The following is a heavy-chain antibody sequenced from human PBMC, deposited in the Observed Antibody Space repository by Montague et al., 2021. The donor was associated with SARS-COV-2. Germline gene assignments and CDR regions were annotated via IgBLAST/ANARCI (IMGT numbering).Heavy chain of an antibody. D-gene: IGHD3-3*01. CDR3: ARVSRITIFGVVGWFDP. CDR1: GDSVSSNGGA. CDR2: TYYRSKWFY. Sequence: CAISGDSVSSNGGAWNWIRQSPSRGLEWLGRTYYRSKWFYDYAVSLKSRLTIKPDTSKNQFSLKLSSVTAADTAVYYCARVSRITIFGVVGWFDPWGQGTLVTVSS. J-gene: IGHJ5*02. V-gene: IGHV6-1*01.